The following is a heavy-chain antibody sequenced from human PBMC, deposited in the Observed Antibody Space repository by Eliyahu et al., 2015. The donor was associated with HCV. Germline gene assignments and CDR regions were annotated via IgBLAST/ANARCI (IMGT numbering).Heavy chain of an antibody. CDR2: FXXEDGET. J-gene: IGHJ6*02. CDR1: GYTLTXLS. Sequence: QVQLVQSGSEVKKPGASVKVSCKVSGYTLTXLSMHWVRQAPGKGLEWMGGFXXEDGETIYAQKFQGRVTMTEDTSTDTAYMELSSLRSEDTAVYYCATSKIVPEPVRLGMDVWGQGTTVTVSS. V-gene: IGHV1-24*01. D-gene: IGHD2-2*01. CDR3: ATSKIVPEPVRLGMDV.